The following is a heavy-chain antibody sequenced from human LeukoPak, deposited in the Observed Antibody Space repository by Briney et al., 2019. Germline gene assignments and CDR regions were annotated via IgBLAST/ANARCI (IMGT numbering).Heavy chain of an antibody. V-gene: IGHV3-11*01. J-gene: IGHJ4*02. CDR1: GFTFSDYY. CDR3: ARVYEGPVAGLHFDY. Sequence: GGSLRLSCAASGFTFSDYYMSWIRRAPGKGLEGVSYISSSGSTIYYADSVKGRFTISRDNGKNSLYLQMNSLRAEDTAVYYCARVYEGPVAGLHFDYWGQGTLVTVSS. CDR2: ISSSGSTI. D-gene: IGHD6-19*01.